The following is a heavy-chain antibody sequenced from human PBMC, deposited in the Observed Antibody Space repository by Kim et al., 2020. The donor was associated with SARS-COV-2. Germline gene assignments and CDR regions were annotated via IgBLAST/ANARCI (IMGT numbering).Heavy chain of an antibody. CDR2: ISSSSSYI. V-gene: IGHV3-21*01. J-gene: IGHJ4*02. D-gene: IGHD3-9*01. Sequence: GGSLRLSCAASGFTFSSYSMNWVRQAPGKGLEWVSSISSSSSYIYYADSVKGRFTISRDNAKNSLYLQMNSLRAEDTAVYYCAREELDYDILTGYVYWGQGTLVTVSS. CDR1: GFTFSSYS. CDR3: AREELDYDILTGYVY.